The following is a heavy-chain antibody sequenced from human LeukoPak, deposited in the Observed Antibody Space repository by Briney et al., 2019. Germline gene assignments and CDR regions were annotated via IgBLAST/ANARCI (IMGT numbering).Heavy chain of an antibody. CDR1: GGSISSYY. CDR3: ARESPYGDYVGNWFDP. Sequence: SETLSLTCTVSGGSISSYYWSWIRQPPGKGLEWIGYIYYSGSTNYNPSLKSRVTISVDTSKNQFSLKLSSVTAAGTAVYYCARESPYGDYVGNWFDPWGQGTLVTVSS. CDR2: IYYSGST. J-gene: IGHJ5*02. V-gene: IGHV4-59*01. D-gene: IGHD4-17*01.